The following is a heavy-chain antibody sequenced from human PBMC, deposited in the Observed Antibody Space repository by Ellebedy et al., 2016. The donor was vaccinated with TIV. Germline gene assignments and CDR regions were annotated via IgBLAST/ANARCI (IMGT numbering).Heavy chain of an antibody. CDR1: GGSFSGYY. V-gene: IGHV4-59*12. CDR2: ISYSGST. J-gene: IGHJ6*02. Sequence: MPSETLSLTCAVYGGSFSGYYWSWIRQPPGKGLEWIGYISYSGSTNYNPSLKSRVTISVDTSKNQFSLKLSSVTAADTAVYYCARGWSLHCSGGSCLPQNYGMDVWGQGTTVTVSS. D-gene: IGHD2-15*01. CDR3: ARGWSLHCSGGSCLPQNYGMDV.